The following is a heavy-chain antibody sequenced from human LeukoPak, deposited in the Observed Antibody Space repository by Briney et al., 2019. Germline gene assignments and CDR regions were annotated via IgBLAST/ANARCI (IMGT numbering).Heavy chain of an antibody. D-gene: IGHD5-18*01. CDR3: ARVPAMVSY. CDR1: GVTFSSYW. Sequence: GGYLRLYCAASGVTFSSYWMSWVRQAPGKGLEWVANIKQDGSEKYYVDSVKGRFTISRDNAKNSLYLQMNSLRAEDTAVYYCARVPAMVSYWGQGTLVTVSS. CDR2: IKQDGSEK. J-gene: IGHJ4*02. V-gene: IGHV3-7*01.